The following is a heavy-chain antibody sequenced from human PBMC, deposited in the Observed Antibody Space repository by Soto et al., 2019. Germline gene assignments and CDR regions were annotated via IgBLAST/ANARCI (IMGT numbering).Heavy chain of an antibody. CDR3: ARGGVRRGDY. Sequence: QVQLQQWGAGLLKPSETLSLTCAVYGGSFSGYYWSWIRQPPGKGLEWIGEINHSGSTNYNPSLKSRVTISVDTSKNQFYLKLSSVTAADTAVYYCARGGVRRGDYWGQGTLVTVSS. D-gene: IGHD1-1*01. CDR2: INHSGST. CDR1: GGSFSGYY. J-gene: IGHJ4*02. V-gene: IGHV4-34*01.